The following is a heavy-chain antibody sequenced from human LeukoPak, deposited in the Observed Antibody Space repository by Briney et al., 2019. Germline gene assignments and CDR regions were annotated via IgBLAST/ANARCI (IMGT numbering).Heavy chain of an antibody. CDR2: ISGSGGST. V-gene: IGHV3-23*01. CDR1: GFTVSSNH. D-gene: IGHD3-22*01. J-gene: IGHJ4*02. CDR3: AKGAHYDGRGDYYDY. Sequence: PGGSLRLSCTASGFTVSSNHMNWVRQAPGKGLEWVSVISGSGGSTDYTDSVKGRFTISRDSSKNTLYLQMNSLRAEDTAAYYCAKGAHYDGRGDYYDYWGQGTLVTVSS.